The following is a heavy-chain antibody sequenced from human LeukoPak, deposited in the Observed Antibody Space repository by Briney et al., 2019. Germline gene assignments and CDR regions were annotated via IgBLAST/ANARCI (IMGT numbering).Heavy chain of an antibody. J-gene: IGHJ4*02. CDR1: GFTFGSYW. CDR2: IKEDESEK. V-gene: IGHV3-7*01. Sequence: GGSLRLSCAASGFTFGSYWMTWVRQAPGKGLEGVANIKEDESEKYYVDSVSGRFTISRDNAKNSLYLQMNSLRAEDTAVYYCARCNYYDSSRHPTSFENWGQGTLVTVSS. D-gene: IGHD3-22*01. CDR3: ARCNYYDSSRHPTSFEN.